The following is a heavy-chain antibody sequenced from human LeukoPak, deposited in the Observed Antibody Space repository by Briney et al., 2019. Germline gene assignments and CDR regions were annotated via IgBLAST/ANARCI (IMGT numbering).Heavy chain of an antibody. J-gene: IGHJ4*02. CDR1: GYTFTSYG. CDR2: INPYNGNT. V-gene: IGHV1-18*01. Sequence: ASVKVSCKASGYTFTSYGISWVRPAPGQGLEWVGWINPYNGNTNYAQKLQGRVTLTTDTSKSTAYMELRSLRSDDTAVYYCARGPHERSGYPDDWGQGTLVTVSS. D-gene: IGHD3-22*01. CDR3: ARGPHERSGYPDD.